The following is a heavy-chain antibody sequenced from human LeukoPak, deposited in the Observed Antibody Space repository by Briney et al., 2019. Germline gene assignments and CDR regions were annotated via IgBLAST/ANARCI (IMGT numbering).Heavy chain of an antibody. J-gene: IGHJ1*01. V-gene: IGHV1-18*01. Sequence: GASVKVSCNTSGYTFTSYGISWVRQAPGQGLEYMGWINTYNGHTNYAQKLQGRATVTTDTSTSTAYLELRSLRSDDTAVYYCARDGPRGYFQHWGQGTLITVSS. D-gene: IGHD1-14*01. CDR3: ARDGPRGYFQH. CDR1: GYTFTSYG. CDR2: INTYNGHT.